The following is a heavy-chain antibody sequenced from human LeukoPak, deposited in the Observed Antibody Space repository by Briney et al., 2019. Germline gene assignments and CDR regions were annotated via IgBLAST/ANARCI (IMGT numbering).Heavy chain of an antibody. CDR2: IYYSGST. CDR3: ARSYIVVVVAATYNWFDP. J-gene: IGHJ5*02. Sequence: SQTLSLTCTVSGGSISSGDYYWSWIRQPPGKGLEWIGYIYYSGSTDYNPSLKSRVTISVDTSKNQFSLKLSSVTAADTAVYYCARSYIVVVVAATYNWFDPWGQGTLVTVSS. CDR1: GGSISSGDYY. V-gene: IGHV4-30-4*08. D-gene: IGHD2-15*01.